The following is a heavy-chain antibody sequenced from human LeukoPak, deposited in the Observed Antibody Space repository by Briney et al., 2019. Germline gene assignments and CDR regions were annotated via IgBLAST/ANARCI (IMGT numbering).Heavy chain of an antibody. CDR1: GDSVSSNSAA. CDR3: ARDHIRYYYDSSGYYYGAFDI. J-gene: IGHJ3*02. D-gene: IGHD3-22*01. Sequence: SQTLSLTCAISGDSVSSNSAAWNWIRQSPSRGLEWLGRTYYRSKWYNDYAVSVKSRITINPDTSKNQLSLQLNSVTPEDTAVYYCARDHIRYYYDSSGYYYGAFDIWGQGTMVTVSS. V-gene: IGHV6-1*01. CDR2: TYYRSKWYN.